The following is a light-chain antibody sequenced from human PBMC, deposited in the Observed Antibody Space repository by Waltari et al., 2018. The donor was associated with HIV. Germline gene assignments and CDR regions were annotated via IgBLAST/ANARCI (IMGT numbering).Light chain of an antibody. Sequence: QSALTQPASVSGSPGQSITISCTGTSSDVGGYNFASWYQQHPGKAPKLMIYEVSNRPSGVSNRFSGSKSGNTASLTSSGLQAEDEADYYCSSYTSSSTLVFGGGTKLTVL. CDR2: EVS. J-gene: IGLJ3*02. CDR1: SSDVGGYNF. CDR3: SSYTSSSTLV. V-gene: IGLV2-14*01.